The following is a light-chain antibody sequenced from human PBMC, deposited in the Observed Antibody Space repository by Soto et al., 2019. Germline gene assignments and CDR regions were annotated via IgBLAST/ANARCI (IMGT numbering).Light chain of an antibody. Sequence: LTNALSGSGVDGEGGRIFCSRSSSNIGSNTVTWYQQLPGTAPKLLIYSNNQRPSGVPDRFSGSKSGTSASLAISGLQSEDEADYYCAAWDDSLNGLNYVFGTG. CDR1: SSNIGSNT. CDR2: SNN. CDR3: AAWDDSLNGLNYV. J-gene: IGLJ1*01. V-gene: IGLV1-44*01.